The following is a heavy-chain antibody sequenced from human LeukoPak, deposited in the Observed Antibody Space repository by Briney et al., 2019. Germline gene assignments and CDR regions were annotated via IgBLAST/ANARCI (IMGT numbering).Heavy chain of an antibody. Sequence: GGSLRLSCAASGFTVSSNYMSWVRQAPGKGLEWVSVIYSGGSTYYADSVKGRFTISRGNSKNTLYLQMNSLRAEDTAVYYCARDHRDWNYGWFDPWGQGTLVTVSS. V-gene: IGHV3-66*01. D-gene: IGHD1-7*01. CDR1: GFTVSSNY. CDR3: ARDHRDWNYGWFDP. CDR2: IYSGGST. J-gene: IGHJ5*02.